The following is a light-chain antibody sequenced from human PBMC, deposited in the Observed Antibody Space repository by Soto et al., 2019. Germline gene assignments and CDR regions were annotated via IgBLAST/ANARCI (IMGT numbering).Light chain of an antibody. J-gene: IGKJ4*01. CDR2: WAS. CDR1: QSVLYSSNNKNY. V-gene: IGKV4-1*01. CDR3: QHYYSSPFT. Sequence: DIVMAQSPDSLSVSLGERATINCKSSQSVLYSSNNKNYLTWYQQKPGQPPKLLISWASTRESGVPDRFSGSGSGTDCTLTISILQAEDVAVYYCQHYYSSPFTFGGGTKVEI.